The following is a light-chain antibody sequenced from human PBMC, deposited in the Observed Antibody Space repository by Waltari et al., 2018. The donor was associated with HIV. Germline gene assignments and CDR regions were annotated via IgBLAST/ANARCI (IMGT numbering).Light chain of an antibody. Sequence: EIVMTQSPALLSVSPGERASLSCRASQSVRNKLAWYQQKPGQAPRLLIYGASIRATGIPARFSGSGSGTDFSLTISSLQSEDSAVYYCQQYNTWWTFGQGTKVEFK. CDR2: GAS. V-gene: IGKV3-15*01. J-gene: IGKJ1*01. CDR3: QQYNTWWT. CDR1: QSVRNK.